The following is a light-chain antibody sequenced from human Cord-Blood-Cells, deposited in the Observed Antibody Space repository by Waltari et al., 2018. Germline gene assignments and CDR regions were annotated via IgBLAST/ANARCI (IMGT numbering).Light chain of an antibody. CDR1: QSVSSSY. CDR3: QQYGSSPPLT. V-gene: IGKV3-20*01. Sequence: EIVLTQSPGTLSLSPGERATLSCRASQSVSSSYLAWYQQKPGQAPSLLIYGASSRATGIPDRFSGSGSGTDFTITISRLEPEDFAVYYCQQYGSSPPLTFGGGTKVEIK. J-gene: IGKJ4*01. CDR2: GAS.